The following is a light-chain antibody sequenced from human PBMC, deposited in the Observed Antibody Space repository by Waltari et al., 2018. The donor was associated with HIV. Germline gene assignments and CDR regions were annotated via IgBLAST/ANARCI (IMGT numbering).Light chain of an antibody. Sequence: EIVLTQSPATLSVSPGERATLSCRASQGVHTKLAWYQQKPGQAPRLLIYGASTRATGIPARFSGIGSGTEFALIISSLQSEDFALYYCQQYNHWPLTFGGGTKVEIK. CDR1: QGVHTK. CDR2: GAS. J-gene: IGKJ4*01. CDR3: QQYNHWPLT. V-gene: IGKV3-15*01.